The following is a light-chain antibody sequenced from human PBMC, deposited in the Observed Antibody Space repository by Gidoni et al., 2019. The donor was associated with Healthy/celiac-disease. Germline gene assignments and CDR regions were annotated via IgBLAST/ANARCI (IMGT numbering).Light chain of an antibody. CDR1: QDISNY. CDR2: DAS. V-gene: IGKV1-33*01. Sequence: DIQMTHSPSSLSASVGDRVTITCQASQDISNYLNWYQQKPGKAPKLLIYDASNLETGVPSRFSGSGSGTDFTFTISSLQPEDIATYYCQQYDNLPRSFXQXTKLXIK. J-gene: IGKJ2*04. CDR3: QQYDNLPRS.